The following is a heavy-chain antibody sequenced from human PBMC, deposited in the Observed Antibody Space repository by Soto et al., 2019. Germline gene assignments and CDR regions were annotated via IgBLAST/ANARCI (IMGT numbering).Heavy chain of an antibody. D-gene: IGHD3-22*01. J-gene: IGHJ4*02. CDR3: ARGDYYDSSGYTFGY. CDR2: ISAYNGNT. CDR1: GYTFTSYG. V-gene: IGHV1-18*01. Sequence: GASVKVSCKASGYTFTSYGISWVRQAPGQGLEWMGWISAYNGNTNYAQKLQGRVTMTTDTSTSTAYMELRSLRSDDTAVYYCARGDYYDSSGYTFGYWGQGTLVTVSS.